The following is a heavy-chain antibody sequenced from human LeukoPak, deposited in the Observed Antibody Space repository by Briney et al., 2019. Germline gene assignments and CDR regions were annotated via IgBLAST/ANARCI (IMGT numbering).Heavy chain of an antibody. CDR3: ARYGGGYYYIIDY. Sequence: PGGSLRLFCAASGFTFSDYYMSWIRQAPGKGLEWVSYISSSSTYTNYADSVKGRFTISRDNAKNSLYLQMSSLRAEDTAVYYCARYGGGYYYIIDYWGQGTLVTVSS. V-gene: IGHV3-11*06. D-gene: IGHD3-22*01. J-gene: IGHJ4*02. CDR1: GFTFSDYY. CDR2: ISSSSTYT.